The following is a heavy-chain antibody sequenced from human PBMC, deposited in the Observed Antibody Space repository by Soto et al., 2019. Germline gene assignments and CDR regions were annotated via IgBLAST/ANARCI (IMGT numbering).Heavy chain of an antibody. Sequence: QVQLVQSGAEVKKPGASVKVSCKASGYTFTSYGISWVRQAPGQGLEWMGWISAYNGNTNYAQKLQGRVTMTKDTSTSTAYMELRSLRSDDTAVYYCARDPADGVTTPPYGMDVWGQGTTVTVSS. J-gene: IGHJ6*02. CDR3: ARDPADGVTTPPYGMDV. D-gene: IGHD4-17*01. V-gene: IGHV1-18*01. CDR2: ISAYNGNT. CDR1: GYTFTSYG.